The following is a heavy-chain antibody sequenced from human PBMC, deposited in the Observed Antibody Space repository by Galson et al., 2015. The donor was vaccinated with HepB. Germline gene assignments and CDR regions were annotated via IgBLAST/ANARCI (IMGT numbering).Heavy chain of an antibody. V-gene: IGHV1-2*02. CDR3: ARDRSVGFWSGYYIDY. Sequence: SVKVSCKASGYTFTGYYMHWVRQAPGQGLEWMGWINPNSGGTNYAQKFQGRVTMTRDTSISTAYMELSRLRSDDTAVYYCARDRSVGFWSGYYIDYWGQGTLVTVSS. J-gene: IGHJ4*02. CDR2: INPNSGGT. D-gene: IGHD3-3*01. CDR1: GYTFTGYY.